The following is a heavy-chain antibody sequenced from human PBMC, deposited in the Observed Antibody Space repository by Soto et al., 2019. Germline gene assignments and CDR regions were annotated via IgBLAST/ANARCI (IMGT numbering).Heavy chain of an antibody. CDR2: ISAYNGNT. CDR3: ARDHYYDSSGYHSPNWFDP. V-gene: IGHV1-18*01. Sequence: ASVKVSCKASGYTFTSYGISWVRQAPGQGLEWMGWISAYNGNTNYAQKLQGRVTMTTDTSTSTAYMELRSLRSDDTAVYYCARDHYYDSSGYHSPNWFDPSGQGTLVTVFS. D-gene: IGHD3-22*01. CDR1: GYTFTSYG. J-gene: IGHJ5*02.